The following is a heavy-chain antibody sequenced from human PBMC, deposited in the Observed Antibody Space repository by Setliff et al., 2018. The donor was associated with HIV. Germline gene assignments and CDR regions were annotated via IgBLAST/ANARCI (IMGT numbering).Heavy chain of an antibody. V-gene: IGHV1-18*01. J-gene: IGHJ6*02. D-gene: IGHD3-10*01. Sequence: ASVKVSCKASGYNLHNYGITWVRQAPGQGLEWMGWINTHTGNTNSAQRFQGRVTMTTDTSTSTAYMELRSLRSDDTAVYYCARDGPLDEYGLGSHAAMDVWGQGTTVTVSS. CDR2: INTHTGNT. CDR3: ARDGPLDEYGLGSHAAMDV. CDR1: GYNLHNYG.